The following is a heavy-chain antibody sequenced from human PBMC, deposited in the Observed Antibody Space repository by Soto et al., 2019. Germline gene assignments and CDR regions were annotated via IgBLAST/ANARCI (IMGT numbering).Heavy chain of an antibody. V-gene: IGHV1-3*01. Sequence: QVQLVQSGAEVKKPGASVKVSCKASGYTFTSYAMHWVRQAPGQRLEWMGWINAGNGNTKYSQKFQGRVTITRATPASTAYMELSSLRSEDTAVYYCARGHNYDFWARRCWFDPWGQGTLVTVSS. CDR2: INAGNGNT. D-gene: IGHD3-3*01. CDR3: ARGHNYDFWARRCWFDP. CDR1: GYTFTSYA. J-gene: IGHJ5*02.